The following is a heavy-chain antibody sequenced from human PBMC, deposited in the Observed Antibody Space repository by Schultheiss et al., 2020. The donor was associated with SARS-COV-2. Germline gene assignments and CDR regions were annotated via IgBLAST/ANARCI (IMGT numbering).Heavy chain of an antibody. Sequence: SETLSLTCTVSGGSISSYYWSRIRQPPGKGLEWIGEIYHSGSTNYNPSLKSRVTISVDKSKNQFSLKLSSVTAADTAVYYCARGSRFRITGTTLGAAFHRFDPWGQGTLVTVSS. CDR3: ARGSRFRITGTTLGAAFHRFDP. CDR2: IYHSGST. D-gene: IGHD1-20*01. V-gene: IGHV4-59*12. J-gene: IGHJ5*02. CDR1: GGSISSYY.